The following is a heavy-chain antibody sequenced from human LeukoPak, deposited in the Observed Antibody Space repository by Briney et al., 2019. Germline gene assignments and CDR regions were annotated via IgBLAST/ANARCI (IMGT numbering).Heavy chain of an antibody. Sequence: GASVKVSCKASGYTFTYCSLHWLQQAPGQGLERMRWITLYNGNTNYAKNFQGRVTMTRDTSISTAYMELSRLRSDDTAVYYCARARYSIPLDYWGQGTLVTVSS. CDR1: GYTFTYCS. J-gene: IGHJ4*02. CDR3: ARARYSIPLDY. CDR2: ITLYNGNT. D-gene: IGHD6-13*01. V-gene: IGHV1-68*01.